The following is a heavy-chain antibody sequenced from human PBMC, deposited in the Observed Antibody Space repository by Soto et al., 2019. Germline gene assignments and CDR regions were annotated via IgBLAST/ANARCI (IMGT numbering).Heavy chain of an antibody. Sequence: GGSLRLSCAASGFTVSSNYMNWVRQAPGKGLEWVSIIYSDGTTSYADSVKGRFTISRDNFKNTLHLQMNSPRAEDTAVYYCAILSNWGQGTLVTVS. D-gene: IGHD6-6*01. CDR2: IYSDGTT. J-gene: IGHJ4*02. CDR1: GFTVSSNY. CDR3: AILSN. V-gene: IGHV3-53*01.